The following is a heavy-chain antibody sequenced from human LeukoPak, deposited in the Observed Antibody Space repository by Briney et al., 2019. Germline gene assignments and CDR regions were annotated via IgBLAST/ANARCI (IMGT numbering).Heavy chain of an antibody. CDR3: ARVTNELTSYYFDY. J-gene: IGHJ4*02. CDR1: GGTFSSYA. Sequence: SVKVSCKASGGTFSSYAISWVRQAPGRGLEWMGGIIPIFGTANYAQKFQGRVTITTDESTSTAYMELSSLRSEDTAVYYCARVTNELTSYYFDYWGQRTLVTVSS. D-gene: IGHD3-10*01. CDR2: IIPIFGTA. V-gene: IGHV1-69*05.